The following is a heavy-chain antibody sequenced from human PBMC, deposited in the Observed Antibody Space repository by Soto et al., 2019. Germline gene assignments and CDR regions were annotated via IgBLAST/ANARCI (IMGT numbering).Heavy chain of an antibody. D-gene: IGHD3-22*01. Sequence: EVQLLESGGGLVQPGGSLSLSCAASAFTFNIYAMSWVRQAPGKGLEWVSGIGGSGRTTYYADSVKGRFTISRDKSNNTLFLQMTSLRAEDTAVYYCAKSRYSDSSGDFYDYWGQGTLVTVSS. CDR3: AKSRYSDSSGDFYDY. J-gene: IGHJ4*02. CDR2: IGGSGRTT. V-gene: IGHV3-23*01. CDR1: AFTFNIYA.